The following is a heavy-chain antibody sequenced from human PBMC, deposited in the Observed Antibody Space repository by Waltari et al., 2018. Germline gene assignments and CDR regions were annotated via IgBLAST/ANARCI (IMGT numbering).Heavy chain of an antibody. CDR1: GGPFSSYA. V-gene: IGHV1-69*04. J-gene: IGHJ3*02. Sequence: QVQLVQSGAEVKKPGSSVKVSCKASGGPFSSYAISWVRQAPGQGLEWMGRIIPILGIANYAQKFQGRVTITADKSTSTAYMELSSLRSEDTAVYYCARDSSRPYSSGWYGAFDIWGQGTMVTVSS. CDR2: IIPILGIA. CDR3: ARDSSRPYSSGWYGAFDI. D-gene: IGHD6-19*01.